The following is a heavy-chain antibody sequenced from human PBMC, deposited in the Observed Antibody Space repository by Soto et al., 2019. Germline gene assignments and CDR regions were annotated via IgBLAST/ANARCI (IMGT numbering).Heavy chain of an antibody. D-gene: IGHD2-15*01. CDR3: AKLRCTGGSCYSDY. CDR2: INWNSGSI. CDR1: GFTFDDYA. J-gene: IGHJ4*02. Sequence: SLRLSCAASGFTFDDYAFHWVRQAPGKGLEWVSSINWNSGSIAYADSVKGRFTISRDNAKNSLYLQMNSLRPEDTALYYCAKLRCTGGSCYSDYWGQGT. V-gene: IGHV3-9*01.